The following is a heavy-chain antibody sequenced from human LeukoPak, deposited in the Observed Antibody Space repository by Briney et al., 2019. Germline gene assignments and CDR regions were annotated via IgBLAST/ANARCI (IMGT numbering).Heavy chain of an antibody. V-gene: IGHV4-34*01. CDR3: ARGPIVGAALRY. D-gene: IGHD1-26*01. Sequence: LRLSCAASGFTFSSYWMSWIRQPPGKGLEWIGEINHSGSTNYNPSLKSRVTISVDTSKNQFSLKLSSVTAADTAVYYCARGPIVGAALRYWGQGTLVTVSS. CDR1: GFTFSSYW. CDR2: INHSGST. J-gene: IGHJ4*02.